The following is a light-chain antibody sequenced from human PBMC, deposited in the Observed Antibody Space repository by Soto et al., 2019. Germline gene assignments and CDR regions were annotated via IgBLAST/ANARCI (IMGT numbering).Light chain of an antibody. J-gene: IGLJ2*01. V-gene: IGLV1-47*01. Sequence: QSVLRQPPSASGTPGQSVTISCSGSTSNIGSSSVYWYQQLPGTAPKVFIYENNRRPSGVPDRFSGSKSGTPASLAISGLRSEDEADYYCATWDDSLSGPVFGGGTKLTVL. CDR2: ENN. CDR1: TSNIGSSS. CDR3: ATWDDSLSGPV.